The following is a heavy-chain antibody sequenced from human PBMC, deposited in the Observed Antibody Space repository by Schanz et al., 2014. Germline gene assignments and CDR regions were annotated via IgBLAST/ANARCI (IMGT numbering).Heavy chain of an antibody. V-gene: IGHV1-18*01. CDR3: ARETTIITGGAFDV. CDR2: ISAFDDKT. Sequence: QVQLVQSAPEVKKPGASVKVSCKASGYSFTTYGLNWVRQAPGQGPEWMGWISAFDDKTDYAQNFQGRLIMTTDTSTTTVYMELRGLRSDDTDVYDCARETTIITGGAFDVWGQGTMVTVSS. D-gene: IGHD3-9*01. J-gene: IGHJ3*01. CDR1: GYSFTTYG.